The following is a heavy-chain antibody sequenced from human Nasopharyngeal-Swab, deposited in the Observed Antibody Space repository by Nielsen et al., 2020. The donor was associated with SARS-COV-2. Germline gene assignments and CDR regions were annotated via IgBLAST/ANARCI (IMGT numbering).Heavy chain of an antibody. J-gene: IGHJ4*02. Sequence: KVSCKVSGYSFIDYWIGWGRQMPGRGLEWMGIIYPGDSDTRYNPSFQGQVTTSADNSISTAYLQWGSLKASDSAMYYCARPLAAASYYFDYWGQGTLVTVSS. V-gene: IGHV5-51*01. CDR1: GYSFIDYW. CDR3: ARPLAAASYYFDY. CDR2: IYPGDSDT. D-gene: IGHD6-25*01.